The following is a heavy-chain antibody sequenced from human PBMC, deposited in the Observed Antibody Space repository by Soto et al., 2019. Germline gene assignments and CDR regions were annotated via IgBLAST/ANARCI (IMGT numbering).Heavy chain of an antibody. V-gene: IGHV4-30-4*01. D-gene: IGHD2-21*02. CDR2: IYYSGST. CDR3: ARASYYAYCGGDCWYYFDY. CDR1: GGSISSGDYY. J-gene: IGHJ4*02. Sequence: SETLSLTCTVSGGSISSGDYYWSWIRQPPGKGLEWIGYIYYSGSTYYNPSLKGRVTISVDTSKNQFSLKLSSVTAADTAVYYCARASYYAYCGGDCWYYFDYWGQGTLVTVSS.